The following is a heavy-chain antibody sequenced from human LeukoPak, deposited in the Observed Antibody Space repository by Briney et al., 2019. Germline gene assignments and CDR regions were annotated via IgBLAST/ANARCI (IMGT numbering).Heavy chain of an antibody. CDR2: IIPIFGTA. D-gene: IGHD4-17*01. Sequence: SVKVSCKASGGTFSSYAISWVRQAPGQGLEWMGGIIPIFGTANYAQKFQGRVTITADKSTSTAYMELSSLRSEDTAVDYCARAYDYGDYVGYYFDYWGQGTLVTVSS. CDR3: ARAYDYGDYVGYYFDY. CDR1: GGTFSSYA. V-gene: IGHV1-69*06. J-gene: IGHJ4*02.